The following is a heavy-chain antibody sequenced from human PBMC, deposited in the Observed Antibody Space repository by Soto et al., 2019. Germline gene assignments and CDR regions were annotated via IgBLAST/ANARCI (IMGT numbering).Heavy chain of an antibody. J-gene: IGHJ4*02. CDR2: INPNSGGT. V-gene: IGHV1-2*04. Sequence: ASVKVSCKASGYTFTGYYMHWVRQAPGQGLEWMGWINPNSGGTNYAQKFQGWVTMTRDTSISTAYMELRSLRSDDTAVYYCARDLDSYDILTGYSDYWGQGTLVTVSS. CDR3: ARDLDSYDILTGYSDY. D-gene: IGHD3-9*01. CDR1: GYTFTGYY.